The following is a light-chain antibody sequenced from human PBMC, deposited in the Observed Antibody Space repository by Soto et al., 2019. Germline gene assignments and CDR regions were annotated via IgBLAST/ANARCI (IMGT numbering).Light chain of an antibody. V-gene: IGLV2-14*03. CDR2: DVS. CDR3: SSYTSRSTLGV. Sequence: QSALTQPASVSGSPGQSITLSCTGTTSDIGGYNYVSWYQQHPGKAPKLMIYDVSNRPSGVSYRFSGSKSGNTASLAISGLQAEDEADYYCSSYTSRSTLGVFGGGTKVTVL. CDR1: TSDIGGYNY. J-gene: IGLJ2*01.